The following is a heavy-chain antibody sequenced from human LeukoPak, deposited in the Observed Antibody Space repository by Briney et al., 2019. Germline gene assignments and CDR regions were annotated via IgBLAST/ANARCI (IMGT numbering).Heavy chain of an antibody. Sequence: GGTLRLSCAASGFTFNRYGMSWVRQAPGKGLEWVSYIYYADSVKGRFTISRDNSKNTLYLQINSLRAEDTAVYYCAGEGYCTGGSCPDSFDYWGQGTLVTVSS. CDR2: I. D-gene: IGHD2-15*01. J-gene: IGHJ4*02. V-gene: IGHV3-66*03. CDR1: GFTFNRYG. CDR3: AGEGYCTGGSCPDSFDY.